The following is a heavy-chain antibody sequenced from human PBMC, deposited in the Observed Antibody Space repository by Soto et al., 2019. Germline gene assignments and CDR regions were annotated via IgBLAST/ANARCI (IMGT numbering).Heavy chain of an antibody. Sequence: GASVKVSCKASGYTLSSHALHWVRQAPGQRLEWVGWINAGNVNTDYSQKLQGRVTITRDTSASTAYMELSNLGSEDTAVYYCARDAGVGTLFFDIWGQGTLVTVSS. CDR3: ARDAGVGTLFFDI. D-gene: IGHD1-26*01. V-gene: IGHV1-3*01. CDR1: GYTLSSHA. J-gene: IGHJ4*02. CDR2: INAGNVNT.